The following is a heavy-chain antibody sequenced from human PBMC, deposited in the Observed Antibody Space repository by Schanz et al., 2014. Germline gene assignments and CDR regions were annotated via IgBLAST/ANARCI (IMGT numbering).Heavy chain of an antibody. D-gene: IGHD2-21*01. J-gene: IGHJ4*02. V-gene: IGHV1-69*04. CDR2: IIPIHGIV. Sequence: QVQLVQSWAEVKGPGASVKVSCKASGYTFTSYGINWLRQAPGQGLEWMGRIIPIHGIVNYAQRFQDRVRITADTSTTTAYMELSGLRSEDTAVYYCARDRLECGAECYSVEVFEIWGQGTLVIVSS. CDR3: ARDRLECGAECYSVEVFEI. CDR1: GYTFTSYG.